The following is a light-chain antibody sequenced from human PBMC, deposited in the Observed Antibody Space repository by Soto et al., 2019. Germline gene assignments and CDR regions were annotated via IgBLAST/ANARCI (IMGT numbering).Light chain of an antibody. V-gene: IGLV2-14*01. CDR3: CSYAGSSTSM. J-gene: IGLJ3*02. Sequence: QSALTQPASVSGSPGQSITISCTGTSSDVGGYNYVSWYQQHPGIVPKLMIYEVSNRPSGVSNRFSGSKSGNRASLTISGLQADDEADYYCCSYAGSSTSMFGGGTKLTVL. CDR2: EVS. CDR1: SSDVGGYNY.